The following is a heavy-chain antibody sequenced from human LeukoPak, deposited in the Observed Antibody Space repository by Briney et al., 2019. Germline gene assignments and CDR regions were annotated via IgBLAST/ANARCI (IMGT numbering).Heavy chain of an antibody. V-gene: IGHV3-64*01. CDR1: GFTFSNYA. D-gene: IGHD4-17*01. Sequence: GGSLRLSRAASGFTFSNYAMHWVRQAPGKGLEYVSAISSNGGSTYYANSVKGRFTISRDNSKNTLYLQMGSLRAEDMAVYYCARGATVTTSDAFDIWGQGTMVTVSS. CDR2: ISSNGGST. J-gene: IGHJ3*02. CDR3: ARGATVTTSDAFDI.